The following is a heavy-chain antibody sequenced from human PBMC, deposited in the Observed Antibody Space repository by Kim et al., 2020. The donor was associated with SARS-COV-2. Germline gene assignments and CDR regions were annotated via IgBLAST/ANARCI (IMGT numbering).Heavy chain of an antibody. J-gene: IGHJ3*02. CDR3: ARVRGGGSSWDDAFDI. Sequence: ASVKVSCKASGYTFTGYYMHWVRQAPGQGLEWMGWINPNSGGTNYAQKFQGWVTMTRDTSISTAYMELSRLRSDDTAVYYCARVRGGGSSWDDAFDIWGQGTMVTVSS. D-gene: IGHD6-13*01. CDR1: GYTFTGYY. V-gene: IGHV1-2*04. CDR2: INPNSGGT.